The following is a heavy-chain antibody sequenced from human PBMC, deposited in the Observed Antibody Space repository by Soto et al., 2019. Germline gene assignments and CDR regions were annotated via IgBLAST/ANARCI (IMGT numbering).Heavy chain of an antibody. CDR2: IWYDGSNK. D-gene: IGHD6-13*01. CDR1: GFTFSSYF. CDR3: PRGTDSSSWNNWFDH. Sequence: GGSLRLSGAASGFTFSSYFMLWVRQAPGKGLEGLAVIWYDGSNKYYADSVKGRFTISRDNSKNTLYLQMNSLRAEDTAVYYCPRGTDSSSWNNWFDHWGQGTLVTVSS. V-gene: IGHV3-33*01. J-gene: IGHJ5*02.